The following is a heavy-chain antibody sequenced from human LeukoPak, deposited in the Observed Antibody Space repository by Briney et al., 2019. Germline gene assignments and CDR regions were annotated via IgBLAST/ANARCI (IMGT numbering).Heavy chain of an antibody. CDR1: GFSFSSYE. Sequence: GGSLRLSCAASGFSFSSYEMNWVRQAPGKGLEWVSHISSDGHVETYVDSVRGRFTMSRDNAKNFLFLQMNGLRAEDTAVYYCARDYASDYWGQGTLVTVSS. V-gene: IGHV3-48*03. J-gene: IGHJ4*02. D-gene: IGHD3-10*01. CDR3: ARDYASDY. CDR2: ISSDGHVE.